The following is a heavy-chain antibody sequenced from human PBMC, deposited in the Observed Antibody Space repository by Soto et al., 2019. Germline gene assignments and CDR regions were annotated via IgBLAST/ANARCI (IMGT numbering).Heavy chain of an antibody. V-gene: IGHV3-9*01. CDR2: ISWNSGSI. Sequence: EVQLVESGGGLVQPGRSLRLSCAASGFTFDDYAMHWVRQAPWKGLEWVSGISWNSGSIGYADSVKGRVTISRDNAKNSLYLQMNSLRAEDTALYYCAAEDIVLVPADTAFDIWGQGTMVTVSS. D-gene: IGHD2-2*01. J-gene: IGHJ3*02. CDR3: AAEDIVLVPADTAFDI. CDR1: GFTFDDYA.